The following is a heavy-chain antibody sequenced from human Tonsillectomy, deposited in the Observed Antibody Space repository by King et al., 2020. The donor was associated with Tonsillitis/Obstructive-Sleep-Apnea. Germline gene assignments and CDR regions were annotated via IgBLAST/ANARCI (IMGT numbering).Heavy chain of an antibody. Sequence: VQLVESGGGLVQPGGSLRLSCAASGFTFSSYAMSWVRQAPGKGLEWVSAISGRGGSTYYADSVKGRFTISRNNSKNTLYLQMNSLRAEDTAVYSCAKGALSRDSGGYYYGSYYYYGMDVWGQGTTVTVSS. CDR3: AKGALSRDSGGYYYGSYYYYGMDV. J-gene: IGHJ6*02. CDR2: ISGRGGST. CDR1: GFTFSSYA. V-gene: IGHV3-23*04. D-gene: IGHD3-22*01.